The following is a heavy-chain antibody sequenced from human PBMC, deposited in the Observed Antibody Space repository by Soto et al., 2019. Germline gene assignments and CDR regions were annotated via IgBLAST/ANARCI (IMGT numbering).Heavy chain of an antibody. D-gene: IGHD5-12*01. J-gene: IGHJ4*02. CDR1: SGSISSSNW. CDR2: IYHSGST. Sequence: QVQLQESGPGLVKPSGTLSLTCAVSSGSISSSNWWSWVRQPPGKGLEWIGEIYHSGSTNYNPSLKSRVTISVDKSKNQFSLKLSSVTAADTAVYYCARIWGWLRKAYYFDYWGQGTLVTVSS. V-gene: IGHV4-4*02. CDR3: ARIWGWLRKAYYFDY.